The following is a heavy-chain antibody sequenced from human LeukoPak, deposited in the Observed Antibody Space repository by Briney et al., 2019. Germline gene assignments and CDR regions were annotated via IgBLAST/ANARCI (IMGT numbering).Heavy chain of an antibody. J-gene: IGHJ4*02. CDR3: ARLSTVTTSFDY. Sequence: SETLSLTCTVSGYSISSGYYWGWIRQPPGKGLGWVGSIYHSGSTYYNPSLKSRVTISVDTSKNQFSLKLSSVTAADTAVYYCARLSTVTTSFDYWGQGTLVTVSS. CDR2: IYHSGST. D-gene: IGHD4-17*01. CDR1: GYSISSGYY. V-gene: IGHV4-38-2*02.